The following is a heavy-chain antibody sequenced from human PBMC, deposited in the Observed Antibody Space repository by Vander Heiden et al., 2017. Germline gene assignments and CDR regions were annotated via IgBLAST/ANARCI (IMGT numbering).Heavy chain of an antibody. J-gene: IGHJ4*02. D-gene: IGHD3-22*01. CDR3: AKGPGYYDCWDQ. CDR2: IYYTGSP. V-gene: IGHV4-59*01. Sequence: QVHLQESVPGLVNPSETLSPTCTVSGGPISNYYWSWIRQPPGKGLDHIGYIYYTGSPNYNPSLRSRVTISMDTSNNQISLKLNSMTAADTAMYYCAKGPGYYDCWDQWGQGALVTVSS. CDR1: GGPISNYY.